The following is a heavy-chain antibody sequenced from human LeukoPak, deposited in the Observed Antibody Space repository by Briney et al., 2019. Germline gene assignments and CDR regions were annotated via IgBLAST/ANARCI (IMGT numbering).Heavy chain of an antibody. CDR3: ARLSLSGSSTTCYEWFDP. CDR1: GYTFTSYD. V-gene: IGHV1-8*03. Sequence: ASVTVSCKASGYTFTSYDINWVRQATGQGLEWMGWMNPNSGNTGYAQKFQGRVTITRNTSISTAYMELSSLRSEDTAVYYCARLSLSGSSTTCYEWFDPWGQGTLVTVSS. J-gene: IGHJ5*02. D-gene: IGHD2-2*01. CDR2: MNPNSGNT.